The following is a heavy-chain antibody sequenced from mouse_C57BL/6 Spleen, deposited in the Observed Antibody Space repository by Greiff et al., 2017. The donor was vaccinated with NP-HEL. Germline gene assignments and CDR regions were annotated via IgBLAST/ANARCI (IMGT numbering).Heavy chain of an antibody. CDR2: ISYDGSN. J-gene: IGHJ2*01. CDR3: ARGIDSSGYN. Sequence: EVQLVESGPGLVKPSQSLSLTCSVTGYSITSGYYWNWIRQFPGNKLEWMGYISYDGSNNYNPSLKNRISITRDTSKNQFFLKLNSVTTEDTATYYCARGIDSSGYNWGQGTTLTVSS. D-gene: IGHD3-2*02. CDR1: GYSITSGYY. V-gene: IGHV3-6*01.